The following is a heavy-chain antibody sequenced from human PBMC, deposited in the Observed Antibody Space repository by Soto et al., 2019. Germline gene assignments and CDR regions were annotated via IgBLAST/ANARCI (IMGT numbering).Heavy chain of an antibody. CDR1: GFTFSVYT. Sequence: EAQLVESEGGLVQPGGSLRLSCAASGFTFSVYTMHWVRQSPGKGLEWISSITSSGTTISYADSVKGRFTISRDNAKSSLFLQMDTLRDEDTAVYYCARDGYSTSSDWPWFDPWGQGTLVTVSS. CDR3: ARDGYSTSSDWPWFDP. V-gene: IGHV3-48*02. CDR2: ITSSGTTI. D-gene: IGHD6-6*01. J-gene: IGHJ5*02.